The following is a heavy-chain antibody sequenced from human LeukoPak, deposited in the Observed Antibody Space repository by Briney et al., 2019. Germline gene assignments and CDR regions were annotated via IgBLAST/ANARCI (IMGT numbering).Heavy chain of an antibody. CDR2: INPNSGGT. CDR3: ARVSTSCCYEIDY. Sequence: GASMKVSCKASGYTFTGYYMHWVRQAPGQGLEWMGWINPNSGGTNYAQKFQGRVTMTRDTSISTAYMELSRLRSDDTAVYYCARVSTSCCYEIDYWGQGTLVTVSS. CDR1: GYTFTGYY. V-gene: IGHV1-2*02. D-gene: IGHD2-2*01. J-gene: IGHJ4*02.